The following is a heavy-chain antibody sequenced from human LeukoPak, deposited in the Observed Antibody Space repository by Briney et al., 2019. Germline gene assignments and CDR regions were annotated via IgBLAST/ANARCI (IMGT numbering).Heavy chain of an antibody. D-gene: IGHD2-2*03. V-gene: IGHV3-23*01. Sequence: GGSLRLSCAASGFTFSSYAMSWVRQAPGKGLEWVSAISGSGGGTYYADSVKGRFTISRDNSKNTLYLQMNSLRAEDTAVYYCAKGGYCSSTSCYIGVYGMDVWGKGTTVTVSS. CDR3: AKGGYCSSTSCYIGVYGMDV. CDR1: GFTFSSYA. J-gene: IGHJ6*04. CDR2: ISGSGGGT.